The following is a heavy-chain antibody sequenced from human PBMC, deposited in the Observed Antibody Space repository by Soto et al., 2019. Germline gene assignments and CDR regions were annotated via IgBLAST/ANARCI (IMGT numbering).Heavy chain of an antibody. V-gene: IGHV1-69*06. CDR1: GGTFSSYA. CDR3: ARERQVYGDYGGGY. Sequence: QVQLVQSGAAVKKPRSSVKVSCKASGGTFSSYAISWVQKAPGQGLAWMGGIIPIFGTANYAQKFQGRVTITADKSTSTAYMELSSLRSEDTAVYYCARERQVYGDYGGGYWGQGTLVTVSS. CDR2: IIPIFGTA. D-gene: IGHD4-17*01. J-gene: IGHJ4*02.